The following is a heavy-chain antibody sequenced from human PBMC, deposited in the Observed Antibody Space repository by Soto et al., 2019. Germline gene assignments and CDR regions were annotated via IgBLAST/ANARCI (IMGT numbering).Heavy chain of an antibody. Sequence: EVQLLESGGGLVQPGGSLRLSCAASGFTFNTYGMTWVRQAPGKGLEWVTAISGNGATSYYADSVKGRFTISRDNSRNTLYLQMNSLRAEDTAVYYSAKGLVGTNSASDYWGQGTLVTVSS. CDR1: GFTFNTYG. J-gene: IGHJ4*02. CDR3: AKGLVGTNSASDY. V-gene: IGHV3-23*01. CDR2: ISGNGATS. D-gene: IGHD2-2*01.